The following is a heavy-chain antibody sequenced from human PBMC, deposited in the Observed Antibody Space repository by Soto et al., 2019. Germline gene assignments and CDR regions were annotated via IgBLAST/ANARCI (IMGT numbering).Heavy chain of an antibody. Sequence: QVQLVQSGAEVKKPGSSVKVSCRASRGISTSHSISWIRQAPGQGLQWMGGIIPLFGRGNHAQQFQDRLTITADKSTSTVYMELSSLRLTDTAVYYCASDMDYYHYYGMDVWGQGTTVTVSS. CDR1: RGISTSHS. CDR2: IIPLFGRG. D-gene: IGHD3-10*01. CDR3: ASDMDYYHYYGMDV. V-gene: IGHV1-69*06. J-gene: IGHJ6*02.